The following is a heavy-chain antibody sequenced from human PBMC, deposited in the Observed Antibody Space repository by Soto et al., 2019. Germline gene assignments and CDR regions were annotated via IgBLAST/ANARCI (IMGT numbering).Heavy chain of an antibody. CDR3: YGYTAPGYYYYMDV. D-gene: IGHD5-18*01. CDR1: GFTVSSNY. CDR2: IYSGGST. Sequence: EVQLVESGGGLVQPGGSLRLSCAASGFTVSSNYMSWVRQAPGKGLEWVSVIYSGGSTYYADSVKGRFTISRDNSKNTLYLQMNSLRAEDTAVYYCYGYTAPGYYYYMDVWGKGTTVTVSS. V-gene: IGHV3-66*01. J-gene: IGHJ6*03.